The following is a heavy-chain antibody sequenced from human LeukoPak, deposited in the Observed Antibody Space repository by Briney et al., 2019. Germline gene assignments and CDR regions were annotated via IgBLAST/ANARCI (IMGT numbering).Heavy chain of an antibody. CDR3: ARDYGTVTTAYNWFDP. CDR1: GFTFSSNW. V-gene: IGHV3-74*01. Sequence: GGSLRLSCAASGFTFSSNWMHWVRQAPGKGLVWVSRINSDGSSTSYADSVKGRFTISRDNARNTLYLQMNSLRAEDTAVYCCARDYGTVTTAYNWFDPWGQGTLVTVSS. D-gene: IGHD4-17*01. CDR2: INSDGSST. J-gene: IGHJ5*02.